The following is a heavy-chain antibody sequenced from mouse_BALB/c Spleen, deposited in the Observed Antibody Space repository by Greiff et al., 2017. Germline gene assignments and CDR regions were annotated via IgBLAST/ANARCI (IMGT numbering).Heavy chain of an antibody. Sequence: EVKLQESGPGLVKPSQSLSLTCTVTGYSITSDYAWNWIRQFPGNKLEWMGYISYSGSTSYNPSLKSRISITRDTSKNQFFLQLNSVTTEDTATYYCARGLRPPAWFAYWGQGTLVTVSA. CDR3: ARGLRPPAWFAY. D-gene: IGHD1-2*01. CDR2: ISYSGST. J-gene: IGHJ3*01. V-gene: IGHV3-2*02. CDR1: GYSITSDYA.